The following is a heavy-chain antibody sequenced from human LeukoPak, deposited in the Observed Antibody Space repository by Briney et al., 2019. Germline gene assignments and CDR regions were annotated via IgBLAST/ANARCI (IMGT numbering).Heavy chain of an antibody. Sequence: SETLSLTCTVSGGSISSSSYYWGWIRQPPGKGLEWIGSIYYSGSTYYNPSLKSRVTISVDTSKNQFSLKLSSVTAADTAVYYCARHDSSGWYYTTQLGAFDIWGQGTMVTASS. V-gene: IGHV4-39*01. CDR1: GGSISSSSYY. CDR2: IYYSGST. D-gene: IGHD6-19*01. J-gene: IGHJ3*02. CDR3: ARHDSSGWYYTTQLGAFDI.